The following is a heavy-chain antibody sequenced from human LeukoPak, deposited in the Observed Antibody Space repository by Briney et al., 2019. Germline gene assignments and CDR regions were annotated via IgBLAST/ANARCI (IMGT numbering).Heavy chain of an antibody. CDR3: AKDFPHYYEVPHGMDV. J-gene: IGHJ6*02. CDR1: GFGFGQYE. Sequence: PGGSLRLSCAASGFGFGQYEMNWVRQAPGKGLEWIAYISVRAATIYYGDSVEGRFTISRDDAKNSLYLQMNGLGVEDTAIYYCAKDFPHYYEVPHGMDVWGQGTTVTV. CDR2: ISVRAATI. D-gene: IGHD3-22*01. V-gene: IGHV3-48*03.